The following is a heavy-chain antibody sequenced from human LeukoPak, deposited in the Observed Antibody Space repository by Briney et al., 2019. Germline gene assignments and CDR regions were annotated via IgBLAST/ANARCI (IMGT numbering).Heavy chain of an antibody. CDR2: IFHTGTT. V-gene: IGHV4-61*01. Sequence: SETLSLTCTVSGGSVSSANYYWTWIRQPPGKGLEWIGYIFHTGTTNYNPSLKSRVTMSVDTSKNEFSLKLSSVTTADTAVYYCAGDMFGSGHFLPESPWGQGTLVTVSS. CDR1: GGSVSSANYY. J-gene: IGHJ5*02. CDR3: AGDMFGSGHFLPESP. D-gene: IGHD3-10*01.